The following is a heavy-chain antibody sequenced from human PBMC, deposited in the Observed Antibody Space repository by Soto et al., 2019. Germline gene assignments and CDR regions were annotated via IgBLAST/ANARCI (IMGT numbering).Heavy chain of an antibody. CDR2: ISSSSSTI. D-gene: IGHD3-10*01. J-gene: IGHJ6*02. CDR1: GFTFSSYS. CDR3: ARDDVLLWFGELLSNYYYYGMDV. Sequence: PGGSLRLSCAASGFTFSSYSMNWVRQAPGKGLEWVSYISSSSSTIYYADSVKGRFTISRDNAKNSLYLQMNSLRDEDTAVYYCARDDVLLWFGELLSNYYYYGMDVWGQGTTVTVSS. V-gene: IGHV3-48*02.